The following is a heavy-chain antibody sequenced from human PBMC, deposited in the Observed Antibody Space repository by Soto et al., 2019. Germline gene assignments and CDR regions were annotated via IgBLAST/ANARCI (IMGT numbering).Heavy chain of an antibody. D-gene: IGHD6-19*01. Sequence: PSETLSLTCAVSGGSLSSGGYSWSWIRQPPGKGLEWIGEIYHSGSINYNPSLKSRVTMSVDKSKNQFSLKLSSVTAADTAVYYCARGIEGWYQGRYYPGMDVWGQGTTVTVSS. CDR3: ARGIEGWYQGRYYPGMDV. J-gene: IGHJ6*02. V-gene: IGHV4-30-2*01. CDR2: IYHSGSI. CDR1: GGSLSSGGYS.